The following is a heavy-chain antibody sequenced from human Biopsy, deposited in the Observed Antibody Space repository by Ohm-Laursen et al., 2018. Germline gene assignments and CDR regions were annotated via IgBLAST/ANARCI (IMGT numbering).Heavy chain of an antibody. D-gene: IGHD2/OR15-2a*01. Sequence: TLSLTCIVSGGSISSDYWSWIRQTPGKGLEWIGYLYYSGSTNYNPSLKSRVTISVDTSKNQFSLRLNSVTAADTAVYYCARATNSTGWPYYYFYGMDVWGQGTTVTVSS. J-gene: IGHJ6*02. V-gene: IGHV4-59*01. CDR1: GGSISSDY. CDR3: ARATNSTGWPYYYFYGMDV. CDR2: LYYSGST.